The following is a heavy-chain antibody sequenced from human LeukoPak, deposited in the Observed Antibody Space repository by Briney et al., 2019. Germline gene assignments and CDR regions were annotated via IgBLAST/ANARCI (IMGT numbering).Heavy chain of an antibody. Sequence: PGGSLRLSCAASGFTFSSYSMNWVRQAPGKGLEGVAYITGHTSTIYYADSVKGRFTISRDNAKNSLYLQMNSLRAEDTAVYYCARPSLEWLYGGFDPWGQGTLVTVSS. V-gene: IGHV3-48*04. J-gene: IGHJ5*02. D-gene: IGHD3-3*01. CDR3: ARPSLEWLYGGFDP. CDR1: GFTFSSYS. CDR2: ITGHTSTI.